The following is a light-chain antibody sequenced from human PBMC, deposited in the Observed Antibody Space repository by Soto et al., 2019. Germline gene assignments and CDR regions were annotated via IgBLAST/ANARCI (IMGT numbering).Light chain of an antibody. CDR3: AAWDDSLDGLYV. V-gene: IGLV1-44*01. CDR2: SNN. J-gene: IGLJ1*01. Sequence: QSVLTQPPSASGTPGQRVTISCSGGSSNIGGNTVNWYRQVPGTAPKLPIYSNNQRPSGVPDRLSGSKSGTSASLAISGLQSEDEADYYCAAWDDSLDGLYVFGTGTKLTVL. CDR1: SSNIGGNT.